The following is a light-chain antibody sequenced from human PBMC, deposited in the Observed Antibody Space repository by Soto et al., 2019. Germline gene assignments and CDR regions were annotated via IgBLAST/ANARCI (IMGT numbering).Light chain of an antibody. CDR1: SSDIGGYNL. J-gene: IGLJ2*01. CDR3: CSYAGTSTVL. CDR2: EVT. V-gene: IGLV2-23*02. Sequence: QSVLTQPASVSGSPGQSITIFCTGTSSDIGGYNLVSWYQQHPGKAPKLMIYEVTKRPSGGSSRFSGSRSGNTASLTISGLQAEDEADYYCCSYAGTSTVLFGGVTKLTVL.